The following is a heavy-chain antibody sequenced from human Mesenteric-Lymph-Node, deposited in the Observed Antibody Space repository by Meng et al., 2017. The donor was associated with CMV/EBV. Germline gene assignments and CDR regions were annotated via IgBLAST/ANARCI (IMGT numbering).Heavy chain of an antibody. D-gene: IGHD3-10*01. J-gene: IGHJ4*02. V-gene: IGHV3-30*03. CDR2: ITYDGSPQ. Sequence: GGSLRLSCAASGFSFSIYGMHWVRQAPGKGLDWVAFITYDGSPQYCADSLKGRFTISRDNSKNTLYLQMNSLRAEDTALYYCARNYISGSIDYWGQGTLVTVSS. CDR3: ARNYISGSIDY. CDR1: GFSFSIYG.